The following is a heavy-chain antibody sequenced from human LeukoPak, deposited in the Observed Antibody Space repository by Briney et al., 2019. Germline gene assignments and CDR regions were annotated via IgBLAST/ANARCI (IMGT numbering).Heavy chain of an antibody. CDR3: ARHAYRSGWLDF. D-gene: IGHD6-19*01. Sequence: KPSETLSLTCTVSGDSISSSSYYWGWIRQPPGKGLEWIGTIYYSGGTYYNPSLDSRVTISVDTSKNRFSLRLSSVTAADTAVYYCARHAYRSGWLDFWGQGTLVTVSS. CDR1: GDSISSSSYY. J-gene: IGHJ4*02. V-gene: IGHV4-39*01. CDR2: IYYSGGT.